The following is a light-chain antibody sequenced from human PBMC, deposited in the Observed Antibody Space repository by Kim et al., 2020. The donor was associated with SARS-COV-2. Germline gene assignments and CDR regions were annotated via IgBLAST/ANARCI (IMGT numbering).Light chain of an antibody. V-gene: IGKV3-20*01. J-gene: IGKJ1*01. CDR3: QQYGSSPRT. CDR1: QSVSSSI. CDR2: GAS. Sequence: PTGERATLSCRASQSVSSSILAWYQQKPGQAPRLIIYGASSRATGIPDRISGSGSGTDFNLTISRLEPEDFAVYYCQQYGSSPRTFGQGTQVEIK.